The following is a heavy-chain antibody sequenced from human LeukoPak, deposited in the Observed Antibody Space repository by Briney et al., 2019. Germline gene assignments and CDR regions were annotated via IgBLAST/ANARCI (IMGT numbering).Heavy chain of an antibody. CDR1: GGSFNDYY. V-gene: IGHV4-34*01. CDR3: ARHERDASLDHALDI. D-gene: IGHD5-24*01. Sequence: SETLSLTCVVHGGSFNDYYWNWIRQPPGKGLEWIGEINHRGSTNFNPSLKSRVTISLDTSKNQFSLKLSSVTAADTAVYYCARHERDASLDHALDIWGQGTMVTVSS. J-gene: IGHJ3*02. CDR2: INHRGST.